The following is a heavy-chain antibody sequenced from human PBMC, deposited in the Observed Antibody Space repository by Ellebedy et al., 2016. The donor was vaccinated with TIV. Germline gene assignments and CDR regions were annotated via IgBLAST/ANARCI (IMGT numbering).Heavy chain of an antibody. Sequence: GESLKISCAASGFTFSDYYMSWIRQAPGKGLEWVSYIISSGSTIYYADSVKGRFTISRDNAKNSLYLQMNSLRAEDTAVYYCARAPDITIFGVALGYYFDYWGQGTLVTVSS. J-gene: IGHJ4*02. V-gene: IGHV3-11*01. CDR1: GFTFSDYY. D-gene: IGHD3-3*01. CDR2: IISSGSTI. CDR3: ARAPDITIFGVALGYYFDY.